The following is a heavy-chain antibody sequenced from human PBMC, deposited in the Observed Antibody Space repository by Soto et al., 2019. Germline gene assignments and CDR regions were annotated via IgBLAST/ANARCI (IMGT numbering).Heavy chain of an antibody. CDR1: GFTFSSYA. Sequence: GGSLRLSCAASGFTFSSYAMSWVRQAPGKGLEWVSAISGSGGSTYYADSVKGRFTISRDNSKNTLYLQMNSLRAEDTAVYYCAKGRIQRVSSAYYFDYWGQGTLVTVSS. CDR2: ISGSGGST. CDR3: AKGRIQRVSSAYYFDY. J-gene: IGHJ4*02. D-gene: IGHD5-18*01. V-gene: IGHV3-23*01.